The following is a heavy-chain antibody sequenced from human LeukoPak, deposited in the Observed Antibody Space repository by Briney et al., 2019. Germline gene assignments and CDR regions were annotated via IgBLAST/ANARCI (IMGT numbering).Heavy chain of an antibody. CDR1: GFTFSSYG. D-gene: IGHD2-2*01. Sequence: GGSLRLSRAASGFTFSSYGMHWVRQALGKGLEWVAVIWYDGSNKYYADSVKGRFTISRDNSKNTLYLQMNSLRAKDTAVYYCATEIVVVPAASFDYWGQGTLVTVSS. V-gene: IGHV3-33*01. CDR2: IWYDGSNK. J-gene: IGHJ4*02. CDR3: ATEIVVVPAASFDY.